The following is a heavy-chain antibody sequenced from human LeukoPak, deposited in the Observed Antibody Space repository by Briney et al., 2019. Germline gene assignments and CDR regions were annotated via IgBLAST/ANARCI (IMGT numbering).Heavy chain of an antibody. CDR2: IKQDGSDK. Sequence: GGSLRLSCAASGFTFSTYWMSWVRQAPGKGLEWVANIKQDGSDKFYVDSVKGRFTISRDNAKNSMYLQMNSLRAEDTAVYYCARVLPVASRDYWGQGTLVTVSS. D-gene: IGHD2-2*01. CDR1: GFTFSTYW. V-gene: IGHV3-7*01. CDR3: ARVLPVASRDY. J-gene: IGHJ4*02.